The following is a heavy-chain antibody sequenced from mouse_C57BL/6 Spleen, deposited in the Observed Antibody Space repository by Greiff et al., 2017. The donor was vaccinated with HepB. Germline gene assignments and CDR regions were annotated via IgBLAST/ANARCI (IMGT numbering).Heavy chain of an antibody. CDR2: FHPYNDDT. CDR3: ARRGGLRSYWYFDV. J-gene: IGHJ1*03. Sequence: QVQLKESGAELVKPGASVKMSCKASGYTFTTYPIEWMKQNHGKSLEWIGNFHPYNDDTKYNEKFKGKATLTVEKSSSTVYLELSRLTSDDSAVYYCARRGGLRSYWYFDVWGTGTTVTVSS. CDR1: GYTFTTYP. V-gene: IGHV1-47*01. D-gene: IGHD2-4*01.